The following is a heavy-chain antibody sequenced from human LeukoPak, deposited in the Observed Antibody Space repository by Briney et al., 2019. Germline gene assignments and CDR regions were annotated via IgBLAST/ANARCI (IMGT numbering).Heavy chain of an antibody. Sequence: GGSLRPSCAASGFTVSSNYMSWVRQAPGKGLEWVSVIYSGGSTYYADSVKGRFTISRDNSKNTLYLQMNSLRAEDTAVYYCAREQALGAFDIWGQGTMVTVSS. D-gene: IGHD7-27*01. V-gene: IGHV3-66*01. CDR1: GFTVSSNY. CDR2: IYSGGST. CDR3: AREQALGAFDI. J-gene: IGHJ3*02.